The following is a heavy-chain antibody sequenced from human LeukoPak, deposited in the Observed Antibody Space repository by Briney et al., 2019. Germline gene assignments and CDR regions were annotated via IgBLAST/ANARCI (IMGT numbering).Heavy chain of an antibody. V-gene: IGHV3-21*01. CDR1: GFTFSSYS. CDR3: ARAPSYGMDV. Sequence: GGSLRLSCAASGFTFSSYSMNWVRQAPGKGLEWVSSISSSSSYINYADSVKGRFTISRDNAKNSLYLQMNSLRAEDTAVYYCARAPSYGMDVWGQGTTVTVSS. CDR2: ISSSSSYI. J-gene: IGHJ6*02.